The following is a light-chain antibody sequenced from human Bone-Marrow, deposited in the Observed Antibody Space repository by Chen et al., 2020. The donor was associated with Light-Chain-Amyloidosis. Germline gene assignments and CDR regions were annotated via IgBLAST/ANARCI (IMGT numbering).Light chain of an antibody. J-gene: IGLJ2*01. Sequence: SYELTQPPSVSVSPGQTARITCSGDDLPTKYAYWYQQKPGQAPVLVIHRDTERPSGISERFSGSNSGTTATLTTSGVQAEDEADYHCQSADSSGTYEVIFGGGTKLTV. CDR3: QSADSSGTYEVI. CDR1: DLPTKY. V-gene: IGLV3-25*03. CDR2: RDT.